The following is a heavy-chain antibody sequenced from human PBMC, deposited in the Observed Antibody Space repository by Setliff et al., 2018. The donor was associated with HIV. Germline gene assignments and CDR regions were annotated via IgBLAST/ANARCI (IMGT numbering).Heavy chain of an antibody. CDR3: AARGEQLYYYGMDV. CDR1: GYTFTSYG. Sequence: ASVKVSCKASGYTFTSYGMSWVRQAPGQGLEWMGWINTYTGNPTYAQDFTGRFVFSLDTSVSTAYLQISSLKAEDIAVYYCAARGEQLYYYGMDVWGQGTTVTVS. J-gene: IGHJ6*02. V-gene: IGHV7-4-1*02. CDR2: INTYTGNP. D-gene: IGHD1-26*01.